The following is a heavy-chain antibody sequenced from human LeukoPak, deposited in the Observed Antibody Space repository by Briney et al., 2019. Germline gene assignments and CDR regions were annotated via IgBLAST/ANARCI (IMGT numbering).Heavy chain of an antibody. CDR3: AHDSLRIVGADGTDY. CDR1: GFTFSSYA. CDR2: ISGSGGST. J-gene: IGHJ4*02. D-gene: IGHD1-26*01. Sequence: GGSLRLSCAASGFTFSSYAMSWVRQAPGKGLEWVSAISGSGGSTYYADSVKGRFTISRDNSKNTLYLQMNSLRAEDTAVYYCAHDSLRIVGADGTDYWGQGTLVTVSS. V-gene: IGHV3-23*01.